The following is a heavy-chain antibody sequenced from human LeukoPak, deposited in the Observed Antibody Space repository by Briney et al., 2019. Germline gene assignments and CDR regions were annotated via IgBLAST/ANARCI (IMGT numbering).Heavy chain of an antibody. D-gene: IGHD3-10*01. CDR1: GDSIDSLSYY. J-gene: IGHJ4*02. CDR2: IYYSGST. V-gene: IGHV4-39*07. CDR3: ARGTMVRGIPDY. Sequence: PSETLSLTCSVSGDSIDSLSYYWGWIRQPPGKGLEWIGSIYYSGSTYYNPSLKSRVTISVDTSKNQFSLKLSSVTAADTAVYYCARGTMVRGIPDYWGQGTLVTVSS.